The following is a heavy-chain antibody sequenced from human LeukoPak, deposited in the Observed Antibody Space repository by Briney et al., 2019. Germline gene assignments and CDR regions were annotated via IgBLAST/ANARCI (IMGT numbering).Heavy chain of an antibody. J-gene: IGHJ4*02. CDR1: GFSFSSFG. D-gene: IGHD3-22*01. CDR2: ISATGGNT. CDR3: AKDLGIGGSGF. V-gene: IGHV3-23*01. Sequence: GGSLRLSCAASGFSFSSFGMSWFRPPPRKGLEWVSTISATGGNTYYADSEKGRFTISRDNSKNTLYLQMDILRGEDTATYYCAKDLGIGGSGFWGQGTLVTVSS.